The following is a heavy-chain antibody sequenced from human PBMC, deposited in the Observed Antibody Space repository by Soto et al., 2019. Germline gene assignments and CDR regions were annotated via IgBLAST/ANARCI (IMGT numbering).Heavy chain of an antibody. D-gene: IGHD3-16*01. CDR2: LSSDGFGA. J-gene: IGHJ4*02. V-gene: IGHV3-74*03. CDR1: GFSLSPCW. CDR3: ARDLGGPDY. Sequence: EVHLEESGGGLVQPGGSLRLSCAASGFSLSPCWMHWVRQVPGRGLERVARLSSDGFGAAYADSVKGRFFIYRDIARNTLYQQMNSLRADDTAVYYCARDLGGPDYWGRGNSVTVA.